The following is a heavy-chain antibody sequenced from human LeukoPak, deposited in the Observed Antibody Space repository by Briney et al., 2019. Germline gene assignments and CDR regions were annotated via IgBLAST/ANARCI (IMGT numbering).Heavy chain of an antibody. CDR3: ARWGDARYSGYSREEN. CDR1: GFTVSSNY. CDR2: IYSGGST. J-gene: IGHJ4*02. D-gene: IGHD5-12*01. Sequence: PGGSLRLSCAASGFTVSSNYMSWVRQAPGKGLGWVSVIYSGGSTYYADSVKGRFTISRDNSKNTLYLQTNSLRAEDTAVYYCARWGDARYSGYSREENWGQGTLVTVSS. V-gene: IGHV3-66*01.